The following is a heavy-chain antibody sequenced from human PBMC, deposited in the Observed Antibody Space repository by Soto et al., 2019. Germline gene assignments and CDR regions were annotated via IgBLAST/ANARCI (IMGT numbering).Heavy chain of an antibody. CDR1: GYSFTAYW. D-gene: IGHD6-13*01. V-gene: IGHV5-51*01. CDR2: IHPGDSDT. J-gene: IGHJ4*02. Sequence: GESLKISCKGSGYSFTAYWIAWVRQMPGKGVEWMGIIHPGDSDTRYSPSFQGQVTISADKSISTAYLQWSSLKASDTAMYYCARPDIAAAEFDYWGQGTLVTVSS. CDR3: ARPDIAAAEFDY.